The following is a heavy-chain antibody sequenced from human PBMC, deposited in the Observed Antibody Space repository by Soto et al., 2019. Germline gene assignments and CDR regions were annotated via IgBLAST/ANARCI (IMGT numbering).Heavy chain of an antibody. D-gene: IGHD3-3*01. Sequence: SETLSLTCAVYGGSFSGYYWSWIRQPPGKGLEWIGEINHSGSTNYNPSLKSRVTISVDTSKNQLSLKLSSVTAADTAVYYCARGTIPSWFDPWGQGTLVTVSS. J-gene: IGHJ5*02. CDR3: ARGTIPSWFDP. CDR2: INHSGST. V-gene: IGHV4-34*01. CDR1: GGSFSGYY.